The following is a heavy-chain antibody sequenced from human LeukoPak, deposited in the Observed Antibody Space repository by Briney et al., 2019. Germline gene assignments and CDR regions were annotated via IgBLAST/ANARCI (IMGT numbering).Heavy chain of an antibody. D-gene: IGHD6-6*01. CDR3: ARLDPPPPASNY. J-gene: IGHJ4*02. Sequence: ASVKVSCKASGYTFTGYYMHWVRQAPGQGLEWMGIINSRGDSTTYAQKFQGRVTMTRDTSTSTVYMELSSVTAADTAVYYCARLDPPPPASNYGGQGTLVTVPS. CDR1: GYTFTGYY. V-gene: IGHV1-46*01. CDR2: INSRGDST.